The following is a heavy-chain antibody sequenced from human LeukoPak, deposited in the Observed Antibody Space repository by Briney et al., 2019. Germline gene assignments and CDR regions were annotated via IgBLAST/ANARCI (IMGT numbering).Heavy chain of an antibody. J-gene: IGHJ3*02. CDR2: IIPIFGTA. V-gene: IGHV1-69*13. Sequence: ASVKVSCKASGGTFSSYAISWVRQAPGQGLEWMGGIIPIFGTANYAQKFQGRVTITADESTSTAYMELSRLRSDDTAVYYCARSLIVLMVYANDAFDIWGQGTMVTVSS. CDR3: ARSLIVLMVYANDAFDI. CDR1: GGTFSSYA. D-gene: IGHD2-8*01.